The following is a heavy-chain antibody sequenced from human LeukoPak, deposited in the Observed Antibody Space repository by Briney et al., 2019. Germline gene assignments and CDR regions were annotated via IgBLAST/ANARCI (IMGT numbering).Heavy chain of an antibody. CDR3: ARARVVAASYYFDY. J-gene: IGHJ4*02. V-gene: IGHV4-30-2*01. CDR1: GGSISSGGYS. Sequence: SQTLSLTCAVSGGSISSGGYSWSWIRQPPGKGPEWIGYIYHSGSTYYNPSLKSRVTISVDRSKNQFSLKLSSVTAADTAVYYCARARVVAASYYFDYWDQGTLVTVSS. D-gene: IGHD2-15*01. CDR2: IYHSGST.